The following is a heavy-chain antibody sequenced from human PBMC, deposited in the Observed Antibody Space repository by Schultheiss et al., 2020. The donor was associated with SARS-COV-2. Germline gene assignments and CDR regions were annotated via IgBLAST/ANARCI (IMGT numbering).Heavy chain of an antibody. V-gene: IGHV3-64D*06. D-gene: IGHD4-11*01. CDR1: GFTFSSYA. CDR2: ISSNGGST. Sequence: GESLKISCSASGFTFSSYAMHWVRQAPGKGLEYVSAISSNGGSTYYADSVKGRFTISRDNSKNTLYLQMSSLRAEDTAVYYCVKGRGTISMTTVMGDYWGQGTLVTVSS. J-gene: IGHJ4*02. CDR3: VKGRGTISMTTVMGDY.